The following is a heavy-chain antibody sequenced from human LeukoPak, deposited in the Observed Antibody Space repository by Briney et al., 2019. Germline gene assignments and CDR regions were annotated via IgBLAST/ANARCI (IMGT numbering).Heavy chain of an antibody. V-gene: IGHV3-23*01. Sequence: QPGGSLRLSCATSGFTFSSYAMSWVRQAPGKGLEWVSAISGSGGSTYYADSVKGRFTISRDNSKNTLYLQMNSLRAEDTAVYYCAGGSCYSCRRWFDPWGQGTLVTVSS. D-gene: IGHD2-15*01. CDR3: AGGSCYSCRRWFDP. CDR1: GFTFSSYA. CDR2: ISGSGGST. J-gene: IGHJ5*02.